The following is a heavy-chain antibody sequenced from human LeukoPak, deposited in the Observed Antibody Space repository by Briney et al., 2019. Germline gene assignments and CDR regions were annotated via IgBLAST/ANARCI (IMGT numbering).Heavy chain of an antibody. CDR1: GGSISGYY. CDR2: IYYSGST. D-gene: IGHD5-18*01. Sequence: PSETLSLTCTVSGGSISGYYWSWIRQPPGKGLEWIGYIYYSGSTNYNPSLKSRVTISVDTSKNQFSLKLSSVTAADTAVYYCARVSFVDTAMVTGYYYYYGMDVWGQGTTVTVSS. V-gene: IGHV4-59*01. CDR3: ARVSFVDTAMVTGYYYYYGMDV. J-gene: IGHJ6*02.